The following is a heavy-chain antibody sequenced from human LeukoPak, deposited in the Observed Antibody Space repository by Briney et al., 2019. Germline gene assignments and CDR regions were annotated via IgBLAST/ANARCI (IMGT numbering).Heavy chain of an antibody. CDR3: AKGSSYGGYVPIDY. Sequence: GGSLRLSCAASGFTFSSYGMHWVRQAPGKGLEWVAVISYDGSNKYYADSVKGRFTISRDNSKNTLYLQMNSLRAEDTAVYYCAKGSSYGGYVPIDYWGQGTLVTVSS. D-gene: IGHD5-12*01. V-gene: IGHV3-30*18. J-gene: IGHJ4*02. CDR1: GFTFSSYG. CDR2: ISYDGSNK.